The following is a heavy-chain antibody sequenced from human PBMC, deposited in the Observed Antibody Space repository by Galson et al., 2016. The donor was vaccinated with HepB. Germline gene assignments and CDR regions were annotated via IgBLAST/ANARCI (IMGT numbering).Heavy chain of an antibody. V-gene: IGHV1-69*13. J-gene: IGHJ4*02. CDR2: IIPIFDSA. Sequence: SVKVSCKASGYTFTSYYMHWVRQAPGQGLEWMGGIIPIFDSANYAQNFQGRVTITADESTSTTYMELSSLRSEDTAVYYCASRHSGWYYFDYWGQGTLVTVSS. CDR3: ASRHSGWYYFDY. CDR1: GYTFTSYY. D-gene: IGHD6-19*01.